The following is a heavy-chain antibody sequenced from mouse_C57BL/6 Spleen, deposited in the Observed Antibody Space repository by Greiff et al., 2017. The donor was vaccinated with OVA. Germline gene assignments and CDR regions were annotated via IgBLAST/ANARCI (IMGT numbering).Heavy chain of an antibody. V-gene: IGHV5-16*01. CDR3: ARAGPEDAMDY. CDR1: GFTFSDYY. J-gene: IGHJ4*01. Sequence: EVKLVESEGGLVQPGSSMKLSCTASGFTFSDYYMAWVRQVPEKGLEWVANINYDGSSTYYLDSLKSRFIISRDNAKNILYLQMSSLKSEDTATYYCARAGPEDAMDYWGQGTSVTVSS. CDR2: INYDGSST.